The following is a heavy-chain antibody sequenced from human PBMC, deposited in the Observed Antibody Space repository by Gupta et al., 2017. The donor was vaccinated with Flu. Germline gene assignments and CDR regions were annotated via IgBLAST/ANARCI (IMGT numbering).Heavy chain of an antibody. D-gene: IGHD2-2*02. J-gene: IGHJ5*02. CDR2: INPHSTSK. CDR3: ARERFCSTASCDRWFDP. Sequence: QVQLVPSGAEVKKPGASVKVSCKASGYTFTDYYIHWVRQAPGKGLEWMGRINPHSTSKNYEQNVQGRVTMTTDTSISTAYMDLTRLRADDTAGYYCARERFCSTASCDRWFDPGGQGTLVTVSS. CDR1: GYTFTDYY. V-gene: IGHV1-2*06.